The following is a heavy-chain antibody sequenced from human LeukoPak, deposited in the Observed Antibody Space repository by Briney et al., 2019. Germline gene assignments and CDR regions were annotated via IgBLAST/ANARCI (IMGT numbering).Heavy chain of an antibody. D-gene: IGHD3-22*01. Sequence: GGSLRLSCAASGFTFSSYGMHWVRQAPGKGLEWVAFIRYDGSNKYYADSVKGGFTISRDNSKNTLYLQMNSLRPEDTAVYYCAKDRFTYYYDRSAYHPFDYWGQGTLVTVSS. CDR2: IRYDGSNK. V-gene: IGHV3-30*02. CDR3: AKDRFTYYYDRSAYHPFDY. J-gene: IGHJ4*02. CDR1: GFTFSSYG.